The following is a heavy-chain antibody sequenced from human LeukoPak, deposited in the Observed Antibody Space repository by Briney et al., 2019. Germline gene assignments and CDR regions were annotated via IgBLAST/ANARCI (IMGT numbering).Heavy chain of an antibody. Sequence: GGSLRLSCATSGFTFDDYGMSWVRHAPGKGLEWVSGINWNGGSTVYADSVKGRFTISRDNAKNSLYLQMNSLRAEDTALYYCARDRRDGYNFDAFDIWGQGTMVTVSS. CDR1: GFTFDDYG. D-gene: IGHD5-24*01. V-gene: IGHV3-20*04. CDR3: ARDRRDGYNFDAFDI. CDR2: INWNGGST. J-gene: IGHJ3*02.